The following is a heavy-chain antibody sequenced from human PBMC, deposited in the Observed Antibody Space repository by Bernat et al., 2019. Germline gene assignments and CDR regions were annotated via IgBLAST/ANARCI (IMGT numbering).Heavy chain of an antibody. D-gene: IGHD6-19*01. V-gene: IGHV3-48*01. CDR1: GFTFSSYS. J-gene: IGHJ4*02. CDR3: ARAPIAVAHRPPY. Sequence: EVQLVESGGGLVQPGGSLRLSCAASGFTFSSYSMNWVRQAPGKGLEWVSYISSSSSTIYYADSVKGRFTISRDNAKNSLYLQMNSLRAEDTAVYYCARAPIAVAHRPPYWGQGTLVTVSS. CDR2: ISSSSSTI.